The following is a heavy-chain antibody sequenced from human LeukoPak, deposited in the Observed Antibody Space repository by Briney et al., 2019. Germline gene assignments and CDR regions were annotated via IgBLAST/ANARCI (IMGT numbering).Heavy chain of an antibody. V-gene: IGHV1-2*02. CDR2: INPNSGGT. CDR1: GYTFTGYY. J-gene: IGHJ6*03. D-gene: IGHD2-15*01. Sequence: GASVKVSCKASGYTFTGYYMHWVRQAPGQGLEWMGWINPNSGGTNYAQKFQGRVTMTRDTSISTAYMELSRLRSDDTAVYYCARGGPRYCSGGSCPSDYYYMDVWGKGTTVTVSS. CDR3: ARGGPRYCSGGSCPSDYYYMDV.